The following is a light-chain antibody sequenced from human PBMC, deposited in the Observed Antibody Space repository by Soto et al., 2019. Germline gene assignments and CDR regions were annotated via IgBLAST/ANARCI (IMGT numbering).Light chain of an antibody. V-gene: IGKV1-5*03. CDR1: QNVNTW. Sequence: THSPSTLSASVGDRVTITCRASQNVNTWLAWYRQKPGEAPKVLIYRASNLERGVPSRSSGSGSGTDFTLTISSLQPEDFATYYCQQANSFPLTFGGGTKVDIK. CDR2: RAS. J-gene: IGKJ4*01. CDR3: QQANSFPLT.